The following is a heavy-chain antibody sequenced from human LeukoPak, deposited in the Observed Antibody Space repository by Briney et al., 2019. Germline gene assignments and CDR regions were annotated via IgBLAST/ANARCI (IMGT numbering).Heavy chain of an antibody. D-gene: IGHD6-6*01. Sequence: SETLSLTCAVYGGSLSGYYWSWIRQPPGKGLEWIGEINNSGSTNNNPSLKSRVTISVDTSNNHISLQLSSVTAPDTAVYYCASGSWRPLVYPRFDYWGQGTLVTVSS. J-gene: IGHJ4*02. V-gene: IGHV4-34*01. CDR1: GGSLSGYY. CDR2: INNSGST. CDR3: ASGSWRPLVYPRFDY.